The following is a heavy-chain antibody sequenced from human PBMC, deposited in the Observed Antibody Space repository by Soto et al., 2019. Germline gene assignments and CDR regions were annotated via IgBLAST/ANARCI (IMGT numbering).Heavy chain of an antibody. D-gene: IGHD5-12*01. Sequence: GGSLRLSCAASGFTFSDYYMSWIRQAPGKGLEWVSYISSSGSTIYYADSVKGRFTISRDNAKNSLYLQMNSPRAEDTAVYYYASSVKRGLRLLPPDYWGQGTLVPVSS. V-gene: IGHV3-11*01. CDR3: ASSVKRGLRLLPPDY. J-gene: IGHJ4*02. CDR2: ISSSGSTI. CDR1: GFTFSDYY.